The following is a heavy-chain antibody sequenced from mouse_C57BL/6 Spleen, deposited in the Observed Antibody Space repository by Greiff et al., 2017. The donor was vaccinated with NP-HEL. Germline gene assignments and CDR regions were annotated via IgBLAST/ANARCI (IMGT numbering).Heavy chain of an antibody. J-gene: IGHJ2*01. Sequence: EVHLVESGGGLVKPGGSLKLSCAASGFTFSSYAMSWVRQTPEKRLEWVATISHGGSYTYYPDNVKGRFTISRDKAKNTLYLQMSHLKSEDTAMYYCARDDYDSYYFDYWGQGTTLTVSS. CDR3: ARDDYDSYYFDY. D-gene: IGHD2-4*01. V-gene: IGHV5-4*01. CDR2: ISHGGSYT. CDR1: GFTFSSYA.